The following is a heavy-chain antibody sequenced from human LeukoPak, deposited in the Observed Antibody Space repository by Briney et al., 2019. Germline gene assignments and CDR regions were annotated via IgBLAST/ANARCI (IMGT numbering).Heavy chain of an antibody. D-gene: IGHD1-26*01. J-gene: IGHJ4*02. CDR1: GFTFSSNG. CDR2: IRYDGSNK. V-gene: IGHV3-30*02. Sequence: GGSLRLSCAASGFTFSSNGMHWVRQAPGKGLEWVAFIRYDGSNKYYADSVKGRFTISRDNSKNTLYLQMNSLRAEDTAVYYCAKDLSYSGAPPLWGQGTLVTVSS. CDR3: AKDLSYSGAPPL.